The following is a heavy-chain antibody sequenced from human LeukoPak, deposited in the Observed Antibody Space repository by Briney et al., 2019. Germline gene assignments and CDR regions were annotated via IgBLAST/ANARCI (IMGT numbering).Heavy chain of an antibody. CDR3: ARNLWFGEASDAFDM. D-gene: IGHD3-10*01. CDR2: IIPIFGTA. J-gene: IGHJ3*02. Sequence: SVKVSCKASGCTFSSYAISWVRQAPGHGLEWMGGIIPIFGTANYAQKFHGRVTITSDESTRTAYMARSSLRSEETAVYCCARNLWFGEASDAFDMWGQGTMVTVSS. V-gene: IGHV1-69*13. CDR1: GCTFSSYA.